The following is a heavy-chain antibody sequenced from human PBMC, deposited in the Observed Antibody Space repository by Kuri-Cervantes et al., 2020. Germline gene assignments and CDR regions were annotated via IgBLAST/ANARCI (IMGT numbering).Heavy chain of an antibody. CDR1: GYTFTSYG. D-gene: IGHD1-20*01. CDR2: ISAYNGNT. CDR3: ASSVLITASDAFDI. J-gene: IGHJ3*02. Sequence: ASVKVSCKASGYTFTSYGISWVRQAPGQGLEWMGWISAYNGNTNYAQKFQGWVTMTRDTSISTVYMEVSSLRSEDTAVYYCASSVLITASDAFDIWGQGTLVTVSS. V-gene: IGHV1-18*01.